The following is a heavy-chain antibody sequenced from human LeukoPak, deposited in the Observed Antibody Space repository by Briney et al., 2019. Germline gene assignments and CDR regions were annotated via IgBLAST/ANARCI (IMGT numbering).Heavy chain of an antibody. V-gene: IGHV3-74*01. CDR1: GFTFSNSW. CDR2: MSSDGGIT. CDR3: ARAGSFRFDY. J-gene: IGHJ4*02. D-gene: IGHD1-14*01. Sequence: QTGGSLRLSCAASGFTFSNSWMHWVRQVPGKGLLWVSRMSSDGGITNYADSVKGRFTISRDNARNTLYLQIHTLTVEDTAVYYCARAGSFRFDYWGQGTLVTVSS.